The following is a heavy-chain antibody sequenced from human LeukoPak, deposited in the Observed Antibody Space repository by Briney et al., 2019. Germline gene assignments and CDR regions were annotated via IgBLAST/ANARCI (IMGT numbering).Heavy chain of an antibody. V-gene: IGHV3-23*01. CDR3: AKFLPTHIVVANYYFDY. CDR2: ISGSGGST. CDR1: GFTFSSYA. J-gene: IGHJ4*02. Sequence: GGSLRLSCAASGFTFSSYAMSWVRQAPGKGLEWVSAISGSGGSTYYADSVKGRFTISRDNSKNTLYLRMNSLRAEDTAVYYCAKFLPTHIVVANYYFDYWGQGTLVTVSS. D-gene: IGHD2-21*01.